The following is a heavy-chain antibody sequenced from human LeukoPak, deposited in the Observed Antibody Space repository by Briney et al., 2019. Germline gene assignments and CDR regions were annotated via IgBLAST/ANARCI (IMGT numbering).Heavy chain of an antibody. J-gene: IGHJ4*02. CDR3: AKDVGSPYSSGWPSFDF. D-gene: IGHD6-19*01. CDR1: GFIFNNYA. CDR2: ISGSGGST. V-gene: IGHV3-23*01. Sequence: PGGSLRPSCAASGFIFNNYAMSWVRQAPGQGLEWVSTISGSGGSTFYADSVKGRFTISRDNSKNTLYLQIISLRAQDTAVYYCAKDVGSPYSSGWPSFDFWGQGTLVTVSS.